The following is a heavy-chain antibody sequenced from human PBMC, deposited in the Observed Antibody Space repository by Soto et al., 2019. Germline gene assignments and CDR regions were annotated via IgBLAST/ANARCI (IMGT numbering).Heavy chain of an antibody. J-gene: IGHJ6*02. CDR1: GDSVSSTSAA. V-gene: IGHV6-1*01. CDR3: ARDPRYSYGPTYYYYYGMDV. Sequence: SPTLSLTCAISGDSVSSTSAAWNWIRPSPSRGLEWLGRTYYRSKWYNDYAVSVKSRITINPDTSKNQFSLQLNSVTPEDTAVYYCARDPRYSYGPTYYYYYGMDVWGQGTTVTVS. D-gene: IGHD5-18*01. CDR2: TYYRSKWYN.